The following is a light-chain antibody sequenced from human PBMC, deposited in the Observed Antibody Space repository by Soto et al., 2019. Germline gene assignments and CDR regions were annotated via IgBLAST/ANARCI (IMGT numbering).Light chain of an antibody. CDR2: DAS. V-gene: IGKV3D-20*01. CDR1: QSVSSSY. CDR3: QQYGSSPFT. Sequence: EIVLTQSPATLFLSPGEIATLSCGASQSVSSSYLAWYQQKPGLAPRLLFYDASSRATGIPDRFSGSGSGTDFTLTISRLEPEDFAVYYCQQYGSSPFTFGPGTKVDIK. J-gene: IGKJ3*01.